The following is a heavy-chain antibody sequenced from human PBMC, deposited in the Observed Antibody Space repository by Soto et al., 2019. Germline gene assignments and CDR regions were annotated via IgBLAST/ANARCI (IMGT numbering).Heavy chain of an antibody. Sequence: ASVNVSCKASGYTFKDYDINWVRQAPGQGLEWMGWISAYNGNTKYVQKVQDRVTLTTDTSTSTAYMELRNLRSDDTAVYYCARTSGSQTFHYGMDVWGQGTTVTVSS. CDR2: ISAYNGNT. V-gene: IGHV1-18*04. CDR3: ARTSGSQTFHYGMDV. J-gene: IGHJ6*02. D-gene: IGHD1-26*01. CDR1: GYTFKDYD.